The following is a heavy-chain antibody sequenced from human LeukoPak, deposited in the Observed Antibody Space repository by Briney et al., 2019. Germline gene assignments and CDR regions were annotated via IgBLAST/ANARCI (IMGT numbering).Heavy chain of an antibody. Sequence: KPSETLSLTCTVSGASITSYYWNWIRQPPGKGLEGIGYFYYSGSDNYNPSLKSRITISVDTSKNQFSLKLSSVTAADTAVYYCVRGYCSGATCYHFDYWGQGTLVTVSS. CDR3: VRGYCSGATCYHFDY. D-gene: IGHD2-15*01. V-gene: IGHV4-59*01. J-gene: IGHJ4*02. CDR1: GASITSYY. CDR2: FYYSGSD.